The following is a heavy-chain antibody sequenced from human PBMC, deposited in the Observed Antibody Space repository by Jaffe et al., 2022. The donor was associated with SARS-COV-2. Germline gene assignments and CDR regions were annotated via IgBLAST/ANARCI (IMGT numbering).Heavy chain of an antibody. D-gene: IGHD3-3*01. CDR2: ISGSGGST. J-gene: IGHJ4*02. CDR3: AKDLPVLRFLEWQFADY. CDR1: GFTFSSYA. Sequence: EVQLLESGGGLVQPGGSLRLSCAASGFTFSSYAMSWVRQAPGKGLEWVSAISGSGGSTYYADSVKGRFTISRDNSKNTLYLQMNSLRAEDTAVYYCAKDLPVLRFLEWQFADYWGQGTLVTVSS. V-gene: IGHV3-23*01.